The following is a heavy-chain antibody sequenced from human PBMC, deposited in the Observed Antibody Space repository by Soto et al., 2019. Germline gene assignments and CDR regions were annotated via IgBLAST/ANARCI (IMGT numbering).Heavy chain of an antibody. CDR3: AKKSLASITLPDLYYFDY. Sequence: EVQLLESGGGLVQPGGSLRLSCAASGFTFGNYAFSWVRQAPGKGLEWVSVISGDGDATYYPDSVKGRFTTSRDNSKNTVYMQRNRLRAEDTSVYYCAKKSLASITLPDLYYFDYWGQGTLVTVSS. CDR1: GFTFGNYA. CDR2: ISGDGDAT. D-gene: IGHD3-16*01. V-gene: IGHV3-23*01. J-gene: IGHJ4*02.